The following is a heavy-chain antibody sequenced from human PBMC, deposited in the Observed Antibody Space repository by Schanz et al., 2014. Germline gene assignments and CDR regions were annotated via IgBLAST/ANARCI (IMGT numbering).Heavy chain of an antibody. J-gene: IGHJ3*02. V-gene: IGHV4-4*07. CDR2: IYTSGNT. Sequence: QVQLQESGPGLVKPSETLFLTCTVSGGSIMNYYWSWIRQPAGKGLEWIGRIYTSGNTNYNPSLKSRVTISVDTSKTQFSLRLPSVTAADTAVYYCARGSPEAAGSWGIDAFDIWGQGTMVTVSS. D-gene: IGHD6-13*01. CDR1: GGSIMNYY. CDR3: ARGSPEAAGSWGIDAFDI.